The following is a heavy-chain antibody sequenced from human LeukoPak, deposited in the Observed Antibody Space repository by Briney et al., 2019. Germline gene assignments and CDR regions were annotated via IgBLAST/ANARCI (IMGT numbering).Heavy chain of an antibody. CDR2: ISGSGGST. Sequence: GGSLRLTCAASGFTFSSYAMSWVRQAPGKGLEWVSAISGSGGSTYYADSVKGRFTISRDNSKNTLYLQVNSLRAEDTAAYYCAKHSSGWWYFDYWGQGTLVTVSS. D-gene: IGHD6-19*01. J-gene: IGHJ4*02. V-gene: IGHV3-23*01. CDR3: AKHSSGWWYFDY. CDR1: GFTFSSYA.